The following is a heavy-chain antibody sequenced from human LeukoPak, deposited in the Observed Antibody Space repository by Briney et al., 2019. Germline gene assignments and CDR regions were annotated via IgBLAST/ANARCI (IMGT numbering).Heavy chain of an antibody. CDR1: GYTFTIYY. D-gene: IGHD1-14*01. CDR2: INPSGGDT. J-gene: IGHJ4*02. CDR3: AREVMDNLRFDY. V-gene: IGHV1-46*01. Sequence: ASVTVSCKASGYTFTIYYMHWVRQAPGQGLEWMGIINPSGGDTSYAQKFQGRLTMTRDTSTNTVYMELTSLRSEDTAVYYCAREVMDNLRFDYWGQGTLVTVSP.